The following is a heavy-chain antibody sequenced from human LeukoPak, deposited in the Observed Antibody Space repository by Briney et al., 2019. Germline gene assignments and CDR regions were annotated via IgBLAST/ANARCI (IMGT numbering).Heavy chain of an antibody. CDR2: IIPIFGTA. J-gene: IGHJ4*02. CDR1: GGTFSSYA. D-gene: IGHD2-21*02. Sequence: SVKVSCKASGGTFSSYAISWVRQAPGQGLEWMGGIIPIFGTANYAQKFQGRVTITADKSTSTAYMELSSLRSEDTAVYYCALAFLGEGDDRDYFDYWGQGTLVTVSS. CDR3: ALAFLGEGDDRDYFDY. V-gene: IGHV1-69*06.